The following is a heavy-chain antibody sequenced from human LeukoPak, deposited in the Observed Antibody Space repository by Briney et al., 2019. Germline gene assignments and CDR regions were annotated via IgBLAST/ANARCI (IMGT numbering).Heavy chain of an antibody. CDR2: ISAYNGNT. V-gene: IGHV1-18*01. CDR3: ARALWFGELQY. D-gene: IGHD3-10*01. CDR1: GYTFTKYA. Sequence: ASVKVSCKASGYTFTKYAISWVRQAPGQGLEWMGWISAYNGNTNYAQKLQGRVTMTTDTSTSTAYMELRSLRSDDTAVYYCARALWFGELQYWGQGTLVTVSS. J-gene: IGHJ4*02.